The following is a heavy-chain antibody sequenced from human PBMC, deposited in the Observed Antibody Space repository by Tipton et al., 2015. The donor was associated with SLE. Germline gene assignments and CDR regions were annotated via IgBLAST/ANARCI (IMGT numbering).Heavy chain of an antibody. J-gene: IGHJ2*01. CDR3: ARGGTAMAYWYFDP. CDR1: GGSISSYY. V-gene: IGHV4-59*08. Sequence: LRLSCTVSGGSISSYYWSWIRQPPGKGLEWIGYIYYSGSTNYNPSLKSRVTIPVDTSKNQFSLKLSSVTAADTAVYYCARGGTAMAYWYFDPWGRGTLVTVSS. CDR2: IYYSGST. D-gene: IGHD5-18*01.